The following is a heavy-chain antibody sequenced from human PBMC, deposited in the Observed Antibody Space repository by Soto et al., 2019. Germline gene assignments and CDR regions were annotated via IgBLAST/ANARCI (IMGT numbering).Heavy chain of an antibody. CDR3: ARFGGRYGSGGSCHYYYSGMDV. V-gene: IGHV1-8*01. D-gene: IGHD2-15*01. Sequence: QVQLVQSGAEVKKPGASVKVSCKASGYTFTSYDINWVRQATGQGLEWMGWMNPNSGNTGYAQKFQGRVTMTRNTSISTAYMELSSLRSEDTAVYYCARFGGRYGSGGSCHYYYSGMDVWGQGTTVPVSS. CDR1: GYTFTSYD. J-gene: IGHJ6*02. CDR2: MNPNSGNT.